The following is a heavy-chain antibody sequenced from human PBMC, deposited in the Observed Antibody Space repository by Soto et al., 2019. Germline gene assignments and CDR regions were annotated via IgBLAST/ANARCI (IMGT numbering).Heavy chain of an antibody. D-gene: IGHD6-13*01. CDR1: GVTFSAYV. CDR3: AKLTAA. V-gene: IGHV3-23*01. CDR2: ITSSGGGT. J-gene: IGHJ4*02. Sequence: PGGSLRLSCAASGVTFSAYVMSWVRQAPGKGLEWVSSITSSGGGTYYADSVKGRFTVSRDNSKDTVYLQMNSLRDEDTAVYYCAKLTAAWGQGALVIVSS.